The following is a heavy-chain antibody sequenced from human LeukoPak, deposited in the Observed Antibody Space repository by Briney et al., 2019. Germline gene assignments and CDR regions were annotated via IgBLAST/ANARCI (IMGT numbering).Heavy chain of an antibody. D-gene: IGHD2-2*03. CDR3: ARDGGYCSSTSCPIYYMDV. CDR2: ISAYNGNT. V-gene: IGHV1-18*01. J-gene: IGHJ6*03. Sequence: GASVKVSCKASGYTFTSYGISWVRQAPGQGLEWMGWISAYNGNTNYAQKLQGRVTMTRDTSTSTVYMELSSLRSEDTAVYYCARDGGYCSSTSCPIYYMDVWGKGTTVTISS. CDR1: GYTFTSYG.